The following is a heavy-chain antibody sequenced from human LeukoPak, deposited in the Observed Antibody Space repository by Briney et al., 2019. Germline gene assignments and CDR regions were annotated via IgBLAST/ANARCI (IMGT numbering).Heavy chain of an antibody. Sequence: PGGSLRLSCAASGFTSSDYYRSWIRQAPGKGLEWVSYISSSSSYTNYADSVKGRFTISRDNAKNSLYLQMNSLRAEDTAVYYCASSQYNSGLDYWGQGTLVTVSS. J-gene: IGHJ4*02. CDR1: GFTSSDYY. D-gene: IGHD6-19*01. CDR3: ASSQYNSGLDY. V-gene: IGHV3-11*03. CDR2: ISSSSSYT.